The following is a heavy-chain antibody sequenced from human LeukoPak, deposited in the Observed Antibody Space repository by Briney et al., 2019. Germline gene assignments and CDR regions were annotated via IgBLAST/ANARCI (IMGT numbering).Heavy chain of an antibody. Sequence: ASVKVSCKASGYTFTGYYMHWVRQAPGQGLEWMGIINPGGGSATYAQKFQGRVTMTSDPSTSTVYMDLSSLTSEDTAVYYCARERASFDFWGQGTLVTVSS. CDR3: ARERASFDF. CDR1: GYTFTGYY. CDR2: INPGGGSA. V-gene: IGHV1-46*01. J-gene: IGHJ4*02.